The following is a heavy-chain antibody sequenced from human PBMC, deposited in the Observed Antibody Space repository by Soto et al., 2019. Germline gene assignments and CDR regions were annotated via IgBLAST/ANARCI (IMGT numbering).Heavy chain of an antibody. V-gene: IGHV1-18*01. J-gene: IGHJ6*02. Sequence: QVQLVQSGAEVKKPGASVKVSCNASGYTFTSYGISWVRQAPVQGLEWMGWIRAYNGNTNYAQTLQGRGTMTTDTARSTAYMELVSLISAATAVYYCSRDRPNMDVWGQWTNVNISS. CDR3: SRDRPNMDV. CDR1: GYTFTSYG. CDR2: IRAYNGNT.